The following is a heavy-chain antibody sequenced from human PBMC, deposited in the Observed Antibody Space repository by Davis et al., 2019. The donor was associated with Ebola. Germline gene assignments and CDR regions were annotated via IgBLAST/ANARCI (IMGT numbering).Heavy chain of an antibody. D-gene: IGHD2-2*01. V-gene: IGHV3-30*03. J-gene: IGHJ4*02. CDR2: ISYDGSNK. Sequence: PGGSLRLSCAASGFTFSSYGMHWVRQAPGKGLEWVAVISYDGSNKYYADSVKGRFTISRDNSKNTLYLQMNSLRAEDTAVYYCARDPRGSTSFDYWGQGTLVTVSS. CDR1: GFTFSSYG. CDR3: ARDPRGSTSFDY.